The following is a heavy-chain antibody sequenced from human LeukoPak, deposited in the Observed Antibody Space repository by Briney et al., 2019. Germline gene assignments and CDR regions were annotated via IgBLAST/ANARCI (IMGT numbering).Heavy chain of an antibody. V-gene: IGHV1-2*02. Sequence: ASVKVSCKASGYTFTGYYMHWVRQAPGQGLEWMGWINPNSGGTNYAQKFQGRVTMTRDTSISTAYMELSRLRSDDTAVYYCARVHYYDTKYYSDYWGQGTLVTVSS. CDR1: GYTFTGYY. J-gene: IGHJ4*02. CDR2: INPNSGGT. D-gene: IGHD3-22*01. CDR3: ARVHYYDTKYYSDY.